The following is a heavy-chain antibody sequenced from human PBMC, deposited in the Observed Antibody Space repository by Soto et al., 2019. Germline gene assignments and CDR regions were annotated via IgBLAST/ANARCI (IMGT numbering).Heavy chain of an antibody. CDR2: IGGSGGYK. Sequence: PGGSVGLSCAASGFFFISYAMSWVRQAPGKGLEWVSGIGGSGGYKSYADSVKGRFTISRDNSKNTLYLQMESLGAEDTAVYYCAKDAAMVSSTFNYFDYWGQGNLVTVSS. J-gene: IGHJ4*02. V-gene: IGHV3-23*01. CDR3: AKDAAMVSSTFNYFDY. D-gene: IGHD6-13*01. CDR1: GFFFISYA.